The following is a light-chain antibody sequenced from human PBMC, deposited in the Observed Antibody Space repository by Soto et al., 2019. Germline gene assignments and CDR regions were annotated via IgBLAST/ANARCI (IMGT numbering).Light chain of an antibody. CDR2: AAS. J-gene: IGKJ2*01. CDR3: QQTYRTPMYT. CDR1: QSITNY. V-gene: IGKV1-39*01. Sequence: DIEMTQSPLSLSASVGDRVTITCRASQSITNYLNWYQQKPGKAPELLIYAASSLRSGVPSRFSGSGYGTDFTLTISSPQPEDFGSYYCQQTYRTPMYTFGQGTKPEI.